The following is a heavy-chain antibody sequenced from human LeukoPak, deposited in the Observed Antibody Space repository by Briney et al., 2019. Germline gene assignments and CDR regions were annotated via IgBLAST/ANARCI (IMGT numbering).Heavy chain of an antibody. D-gene: IGHD1-20*01. CDR2: ISAYNGNT. Sequence: GASVKVSCKASGYTFTSYGISWVRQAPGQGLEWMGWISAYNGNTNYAQKLQGRVTMTTDTSTSTAYMELRSLRSDDTAVYYCARPRTQLRANWNELAFDIWGQGTMVTVSS. J-gene: IGHJ3*02. CDR3: ARPRTQLRANWNELAFDI. CDR1: GYTFTSYG. V-gene: IGHV1-18*01.